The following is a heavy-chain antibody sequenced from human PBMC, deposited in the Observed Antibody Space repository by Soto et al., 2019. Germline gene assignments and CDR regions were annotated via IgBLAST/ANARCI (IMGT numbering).Heavy chain of an antibody. V-gene: IGHV2-5*02. Sequence: QITLKESGPPLVKPTQTLTLTCTFSGFSLSSDGLAVGWIRQPPGRALDWLALIYWDDDKRYSPSLKSRLTITKDTSKNQVVLTMTNMDPVDTATYYCAHRRWQQVIPYAFDVWGQGTMVTVSS. J-gene: IGHJ3*01. CDR2: IYWDDDK. CDR1: GFSLSSDGLA. D-gene: IGHD6-13*01. CDR3: AHRRWQQVIPYAFDV.